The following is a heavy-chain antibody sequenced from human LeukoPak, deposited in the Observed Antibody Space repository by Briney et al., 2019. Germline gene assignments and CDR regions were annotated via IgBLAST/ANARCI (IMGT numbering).Heavy chain of an antibody. CDR1: GFAFRLYA. J-gene: IGHJ4*02. CDR3: ARVYIAGMTGHYSLAY. D-gene: IGHD3-9*01. CDR2: ITSNGAST. V-gene: IGHV3-64*01. Sequence: SGGSLRLSCAASGFAFRLYAMQWVRQAPGKGLEYVSGITSNGASTNYGSSVRGRFTISRDNSKNTLYLQMGSLRPEDMAVYYCARVYIAGMTGHYSLAYWGQGTLLTVSS.